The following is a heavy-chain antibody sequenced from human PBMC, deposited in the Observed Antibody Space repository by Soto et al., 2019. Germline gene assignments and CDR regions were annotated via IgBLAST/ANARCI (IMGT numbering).Heavy chain of an antibody. CDR3: AKFALSLVGYYGMDD. Sequence: VGSLRVSCAASGFTFSSYAMSWVRQAPGKRLEWVSATSGRGGSTYYADSVKGRFTISRVNSKNTQYLQMNSLRAEDTAVYSGAKFALSLVGYYGMDDWGQGTTVTVSS. J-gene: IGHJ6*02. V-gene: IGHV3-23*01. D-gene: IGHD2-15*01. CDR2: TSGRGGST. CDR1: GFTFSSYA.